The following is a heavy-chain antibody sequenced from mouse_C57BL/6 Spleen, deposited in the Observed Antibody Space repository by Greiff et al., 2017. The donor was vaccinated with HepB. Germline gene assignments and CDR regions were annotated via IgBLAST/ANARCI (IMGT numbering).Heavy chain of an antibody. V-gene: IGHV1-74*01. D-gene: IGHD1-1*01. J-gene: IGHJ1*03. CDR3: AIECDYYGSSSWYFDV. CDR1: GYTFTSYW. Sequence: VQLQQSGAELVKPGASVKVSCKASGYTFTSYWMHWVKQRPGQGLEWIGRIHPSDSDTNYNQKFKGKATLTVDKSSSTAYMQLSSLTSEDSAVYYWAIECDYYGSSSWYFDVWGTGTTVTVSS. CDR2: IHPSDSDT.